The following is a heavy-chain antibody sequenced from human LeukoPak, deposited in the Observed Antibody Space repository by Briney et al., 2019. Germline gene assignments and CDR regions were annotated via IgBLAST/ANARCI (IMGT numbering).Heavy chain of an antibody. J-gene: IGHJ4*02. D-gene: IGHD3-22*01. CDR1: GDSVSSDNYY. CDR3: ARDRRGYYDSSGYFDY. V-gene: IGHV4-61*01. CDR2: IDYSGST. Sequence: SETLSLTCTVSGDSVSSDNYYWSWIRQPPGKGLEWIAYIDYSGSTKYNPSLKSRVTITLDTSKNQFSLKLSSVTAADTAMYYCARDRRGYYDSSGYFDYWGQGTLVTVSS.